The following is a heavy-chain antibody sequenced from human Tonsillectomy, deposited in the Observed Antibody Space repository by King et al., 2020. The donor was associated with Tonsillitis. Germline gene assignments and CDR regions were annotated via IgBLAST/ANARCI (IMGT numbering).Heavy chain of an antibody. V-gene: IGHV3-33*01. CDR1: GFTFSSYG. D-gene: IGHD1-26*01. CDR2: IWYDGSHK. Sequence: VQLVESGGGVVQPGRSLRLSCAASGFTFSSYGMHWVRQAPGKGLEWVADIWYDGSHKYYADSVKGRFTISRDNSKNTLYLQMNSLRAEDTAVYYCARGASTWYFDLWGRGTLVTVSS. J-gene: IGHJ2*01. CDR3: ARGASTWYFDL.